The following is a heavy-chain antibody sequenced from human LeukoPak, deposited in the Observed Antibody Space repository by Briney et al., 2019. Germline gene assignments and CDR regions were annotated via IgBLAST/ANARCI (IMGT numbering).Heavy chain of an antibody. Sequence: GGSLRLSCAASGFTFSSYAMSWVRQAPGKGLEWVSAISGSGGSTYYADSVKGRIAISGDNSKNTLYLQMNSLRAEDTAVYYCAKDERYCSGGSCYSTYFQHWGQGTLVTVSS. D-gene: IGHD2-15*01. V-gene: IGHV3-23*01. CDR1: GFTFSSYA. J-gene: IGHJ1*01. CDR3: AKDERYCSGGSCYSTYFQH. CDR2: ISGSGGST.